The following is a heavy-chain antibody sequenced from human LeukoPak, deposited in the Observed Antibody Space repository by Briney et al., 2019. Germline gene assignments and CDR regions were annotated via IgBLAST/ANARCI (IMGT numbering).Heavy chain of an antibody. J-gene: IGHJ4*02. D-gene: IGHD3-9*01. CDR3: ARDRESYYDILTGQIGTAYFDY. V-gene: IGHV3-64*01. CDR1: GFTFSSYA. Sequence: SGGSLRLSCAASGFTFSSYAMHWVRQAPGKGLEYVPAISSNGGSTYYANSVKGRSTISRDNSKNTLYLQMGSLRAEDMAVYYCARDRESYYDILTGQIGTAYFDYWGQGTLVTVSS. CDR2: ISSNGGST.